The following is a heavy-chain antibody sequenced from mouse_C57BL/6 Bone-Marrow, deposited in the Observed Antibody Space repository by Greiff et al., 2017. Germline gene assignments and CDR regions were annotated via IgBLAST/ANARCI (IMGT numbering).Heavy chain of an antibody. V-gene: IGHV1-52*01. J-gene: IGHJ1*03. CDR2: IDPSDSET. Sequence: QVQLKQPGAELVRPGSSVKLSCKASGYTFTSYWMHWVKQRPIQGLEWIGNIDPSDSETHYNQKFKDKATLTVDKSSSTAYMQLSSLTSEDSAVYYCARVDGSSPWYFDVWGTGTTVTVSS. CDR3: ARVDGSSPWYFDV. D-gene: IGHD1-1*01. CDR1: GYTFTSYW.